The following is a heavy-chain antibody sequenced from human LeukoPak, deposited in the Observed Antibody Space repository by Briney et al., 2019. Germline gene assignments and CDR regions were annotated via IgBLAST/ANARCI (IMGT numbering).Heavy chain of an antibody. D-gene: IGHD3-16*02. CDR3: ARMTNYDYVWETYCYTAYFDY. CDR1: GGSFSGYY. CDR2: INHSGTT. V-gene: IGHV4-34*01. J-gene: IGHJ4*02. Sequence: SETLSLTCAVYGGSFSGYYWSWIRQPPGKGLEWIGEINHSGTTKYNPSLKSRVTLSVDTSKNHFSLKLSSVTAADTCVYYCARMTNYDYVWETYCYTAYFDYWGQGTLVTVSS.